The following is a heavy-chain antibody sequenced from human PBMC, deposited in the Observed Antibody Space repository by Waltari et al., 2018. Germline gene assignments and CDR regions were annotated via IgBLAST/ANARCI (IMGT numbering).Heavy chain of an antibody. V-gene: IGHV1-69*01. D-gene: IGHD3-16*01. Sequence: VRQAPGQGLEWMGGIIPIFGTANYAQKFQGRVTITADESTSTAYMDLSSLRSEDTAVYYCARRHLGAFDIWGQGTMVTVSS. CDR2: IIPIFGTA. J-gene: IGHJ3*02. CDR3: ARRHLGAFDI.